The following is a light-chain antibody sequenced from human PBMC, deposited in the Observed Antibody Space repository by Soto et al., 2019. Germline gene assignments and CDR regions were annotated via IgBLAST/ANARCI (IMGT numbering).Light chain of an antibody. Sequence: QSALTQPASVSGSPGQTIAISCTGSRSDVGGYSYVSWYQQHPGKDPKLMIYDVSNRPSGVSDRFSGSRSGNTASLTISGLQAEDEADYYCSSYTSSSTRVFVGGTKLTVL. CDR3: SSYTSSSTRV. CDR2: DVS. J-gene: IGLJ2*01. V-gene: IGLV2-14*01. CDR1: RSDVGGYSY.